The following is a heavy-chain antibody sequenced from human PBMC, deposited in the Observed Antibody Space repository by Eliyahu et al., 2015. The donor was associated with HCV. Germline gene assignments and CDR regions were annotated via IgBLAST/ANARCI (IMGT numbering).Heavy chain of an antibody. V-gene: IGHV1-46*01. D-gene: IGHD3-10*01. CDR2: INPSDSST. J-gene: IGHJ6*02. CDR1: GYTFTXYY. Sequence: QVQLVQSGAEVKKPGASVKVSCKXSGYTFTXYYMHWVRQAPGQGLEWXGIINPSDSSTTYAQKFQGRVTMTRDTSTSTVYMELSSLRSQDTAVYYCARRNYYGLGRFHRPTDYGMDVWGQGTTVTVSS. CDR3: ARRNYYGLGRFHRPTDYGMDV.